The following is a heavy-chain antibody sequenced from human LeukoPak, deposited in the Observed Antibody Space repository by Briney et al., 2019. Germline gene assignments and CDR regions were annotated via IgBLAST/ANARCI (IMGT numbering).Heavy chain of an antibody. D-gene: IGHD1-26*01. CDR1: GFTFKNYA. CDR3: ARGVGYYPTGHFDF. V-gene: IGHV3-23*01. Sequence: PGGSLRLSCAASGFTFKNYAMSWVRQAPGKGLEWVSVISGSGVSAYYVDSVKGQFTISRDNSKSTLFLQMNGLRAEDTAVYYCARGVGYYPTGHFDFWGQGTLVTVSS. J-gene: IGHJ4*02. CDR2: ISGSGVSA.